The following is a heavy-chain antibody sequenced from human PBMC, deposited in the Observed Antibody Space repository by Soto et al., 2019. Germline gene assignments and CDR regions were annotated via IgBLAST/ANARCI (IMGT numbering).Heavy chain of an antibody. D-gene: IGHD2-21*02. CDR2: IWYDGSNK. J-gene: IGHJ5*02. Sequence: QPGGSLRLSCAASGFTFSSYGMHWVRQAPGKGLEWVAVIWYDGSNKYYADSVKGRFTISRDNSKNTLYLQMNSLRAEDTAVYYCARGAPRGGDGWFDPWGQGTLVTVSS. V-gene: IGHV3-33*01. CDR1: GFTFSSYG. CDR3: ARGAPRGGDGWFDP.